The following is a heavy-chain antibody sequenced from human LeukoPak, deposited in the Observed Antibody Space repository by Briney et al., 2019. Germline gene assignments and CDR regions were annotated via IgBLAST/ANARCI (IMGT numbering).Heavy chain of an antibody. J-gene: IGHJ4*02. CDR1: GFTFSTYR. V-gene: IGHV3-21*01. CDR3: ARASAGTLDLLDY. D-gene: IGHD6-13*01. Sequence: GGSLRLSCAASGFTFSTYRMSWVRQAPGKGLEWVSSITSSSSYIYYADSLKGRFIISRDNAKNSLYLQMNSLRVEDTAVYYCARASAGTLDLLDYWGQGPLVTVSS. CDR2: ITSSSSYI.